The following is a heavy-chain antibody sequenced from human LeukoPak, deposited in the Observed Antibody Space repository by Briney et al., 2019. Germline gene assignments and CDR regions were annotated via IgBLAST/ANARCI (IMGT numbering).Heavy chain of an antibody. CDR1: GGSISSSSYY. J-gene: IGHJ4*02. D-gene: IGHD1-26*01. CDR3: ARGTERWELLSN. V-gene: IGHV4-39*07. Sequence: SETLSLTCTVSGGSISSSSYYWGWIRQSPGKGLEWIGTIYYSGSTHYNPSLKSRVTISVDTSKNQFSLKLSSVTAADTAVYYCARGTERWELLSNWGQGTLVTVSS. CDR2: IYYSGST.